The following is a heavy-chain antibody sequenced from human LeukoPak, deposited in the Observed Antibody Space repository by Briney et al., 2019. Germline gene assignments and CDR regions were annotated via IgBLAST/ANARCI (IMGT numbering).Heavy chain of an antibody. CDR3: ARGRQIVVVPADEYYFDY. CDR1: GGSISSGDYY. CDR2: IYYSGST. V-gene: IGHV4-30-4*01. Sequence: SQTLSLTCTVSGGSISSGDYYWSWIRQPPGKGLEWIGYIYYSGSTYYNPSLKSRVTISVDTSKNQFYLKLSSVTAADTAVYYCARGRQIVVVPADEYYFDYWGQGTLVTVSS. D-gene: IGHD2-2*01. J-gene: IGHJ4*02.